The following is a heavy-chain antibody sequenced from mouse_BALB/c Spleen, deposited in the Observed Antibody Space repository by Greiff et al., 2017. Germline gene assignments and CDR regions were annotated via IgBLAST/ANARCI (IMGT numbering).Heavy chain of an antibody. Sequence: EVMLVESGGGLVQPGGSRKLSCAASGFTFSSFGMHWVRQAPEKGLEWVAYISSGSSTIYYADTVKGRFTISRDNPKNTLFLQMTSLRSEDTAMYYCARSVYYYGSSPFAYWGQGTLVTVSA. D-gene: IGHD1-1*01. CDR1: GFTFSSFG. J-gene: IGHJ3*01. CDR2: ISSGSSTI. CDR3: ARSVYYYGSSPFAY. V-gene: IGHV5-17*02.